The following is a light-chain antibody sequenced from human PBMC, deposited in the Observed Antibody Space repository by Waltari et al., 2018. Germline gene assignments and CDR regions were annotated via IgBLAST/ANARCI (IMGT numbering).Light chain of an antibody. CDR3: QSYDTSLMSVV. CDR1: GSNIGAGYD. Sequence: QSVLTQPPSVSGAPGQRVTISCTGSGSNIGAGYDVPWYQQLPRAAPNLLIYGSTSRPVGVPYRFFGSTSGTSASLAITGLQAEDEADYYCQSYDTSLMSVVFGGGTKLTVL. V-gene: IGLV1-40*01. CDR2: GST. J-gene: IGLJ3*02.